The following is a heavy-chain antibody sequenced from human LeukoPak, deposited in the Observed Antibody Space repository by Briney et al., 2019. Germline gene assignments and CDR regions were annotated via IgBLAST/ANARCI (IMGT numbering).Heavy chain of an antibody. CDR2: IIPIFGTA. CDR3: ARAYYDFWRSTEVRWFDP. D-gene: IGHD3-3*01. CDR1: GGTFSSYA. V-gene: IGHV1-69*13. J-gene: IGHJ5*02. Sequence: ASVKVSCKASGGTFSSYAISWVRQAPGQGLEWMGGIIPIFGTANYAQKFQGRVTITADESTSTAYMELSSLRSEDTAVYYCARAYYDFWRSTEVRWFDPWGQGTLVTVSS.